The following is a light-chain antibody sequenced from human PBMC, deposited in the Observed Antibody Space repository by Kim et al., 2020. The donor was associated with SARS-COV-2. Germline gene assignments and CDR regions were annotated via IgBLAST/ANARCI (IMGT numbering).Light chain of an antibody. CDR3: CSYAGVYTQVA. Sequence: QSALTQPRSVSGSPGQSVTISCTGTSSDVGGYNYVSWYQQFPGNAPRLMIYDVNKRPSGVPDRFSASKSGNTASLTISGLQADDEADYYCCSYAGVYTQVAFGGGTKLTVL. CDR2: DVN. J-gene: IGLJ2*01. CDR1: SSDVGGYNY. V-gene: IGLV2-11*01.